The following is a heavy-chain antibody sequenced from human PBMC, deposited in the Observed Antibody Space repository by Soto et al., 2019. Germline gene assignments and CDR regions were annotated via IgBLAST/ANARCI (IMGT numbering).Heavy chain of an antibody. Sequence: SETLSLTCTVSGGSLSSYYWSWIRRPPGMGLEWIASISYSGTTNYNPSLKSRVTISVDTSKNQFSLKLSSVTAADTAVYYCARVEMATIRAFDIWGQGTMVTVSS. CDR3: ARVEMATIRAFDI. CDR2: ISYSGTT. V-gene: IGHV4-59*01. J-gene: IGHJ3*02. D-gene: IGHD5-12*01. CDR1: GGSLSSYY.